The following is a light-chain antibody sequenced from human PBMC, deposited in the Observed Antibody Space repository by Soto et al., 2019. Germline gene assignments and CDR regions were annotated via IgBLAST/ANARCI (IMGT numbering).Light chain of an antibody. CDR1: SSNIGSHI. V-gene: IGLV1-44*01. J-gene: IGLJ2*01. CDR3: APWDDSAFGVV. Sequence: QSVLTQPPSASGAPGQRVTISCSGSSSNIGSHIVNWYQQVPGTAPKLLIYTNNQRPSGVPDRFSGSKSGTSASLAISGLQSEDEADYYCAPWDDSAFGVVFGGGTKLTVL. CDR2: TNN.